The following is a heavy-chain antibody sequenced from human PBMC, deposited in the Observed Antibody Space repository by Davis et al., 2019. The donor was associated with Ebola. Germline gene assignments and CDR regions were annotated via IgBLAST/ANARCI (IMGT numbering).Heavy chain of an antibody. CDR2: IYTGDSYT. V-gene: IGHV5-51*01. CDR1: GYSFTSHW. J-gene: IGHJ4*02. D-gene: IGHD5-12*01. Sequence: GGSLRLSCKGSGYSFTSHWIGWVRQMPGKGLEWMGIIYTGDSYTSYSPSFEGHVTISADRSASAAYLQWSSLKASDTAVYFCARHGYTGVDYWGQGTLVTASS. CDR3: ARHGYTGVDY.